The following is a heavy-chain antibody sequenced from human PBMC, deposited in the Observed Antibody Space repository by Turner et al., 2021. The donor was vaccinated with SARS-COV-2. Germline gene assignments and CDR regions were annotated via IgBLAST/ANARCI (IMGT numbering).Heavy chain of an antibody. D-gene: IGHD1-1*01. V-gene: IGHV3-74*01. CDR3: GRDLSGRSDY. Sequence: EVQLVESGGALVQPGGSLSLPCPVSGFTFSTYWMHWVRQAPGKGLVWVSRIDTEGSTTNYADSVKGRFTISRDNAKNTLYLQMNSLRAEDTAVYYCGRDLSGRSDYWGQGTLVTVSS. CDR1: GFTFSTYW. CDR2: IDTEGSTT. J-gene: IGHJ4*02.